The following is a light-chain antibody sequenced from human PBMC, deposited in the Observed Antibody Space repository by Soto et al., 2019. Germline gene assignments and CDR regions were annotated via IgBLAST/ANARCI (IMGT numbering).Light chain of an antibody. CDR2: GAS. Sequence: EIMLTQSAGTLPLSPGERATLSCRASQSVTSGYLAWYQQQPNQAPRLLIYGASYRATDIPDRFSGGGSGTDFTLTISRLEPEDFAVYYCQHYSSSPPAITFGQGTRLENK. J-gene: IGKJ5*01. V-gene: IGKV3-20*01. CDR3: QHYSSSPPAIT. CDR1: QSVTSGY.